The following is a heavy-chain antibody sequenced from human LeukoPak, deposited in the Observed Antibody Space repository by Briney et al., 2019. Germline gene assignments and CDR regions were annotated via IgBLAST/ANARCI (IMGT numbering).Heavy chain of an antibody. D-gene: IGHD5-12*01. J-gene: IGHJ6*04. CDR1: GGSISSYY. CDR2: IYYSGST. V-gene: IGHV4-59*01. CDR3: ARDRVGGYDYSDV. Sequence: PSETLSLTCTVSGGSISSYYWSWIRQPPGKGLEWIGYIYYSGSTNYNPSLKSRVIISVDTSKNQFSLKLSSVTAADTAVYYCARDRVGGYDYSDVWGKGTTVTVSS.